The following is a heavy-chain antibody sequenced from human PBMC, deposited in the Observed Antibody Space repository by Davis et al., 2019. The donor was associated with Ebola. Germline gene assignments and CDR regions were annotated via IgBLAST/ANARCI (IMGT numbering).Heavy chain of an antibody. V-gene: IGHV5-51*01. D-gene: IGHD6-13*01. J-gene: IGHJ3*02. CDR1: GYTFTNYW. CDR3: ARQMTAAAGTFDAFDI. CDR2: ISPDGSDS. Sequence: GESLKISCEGSGYTFTNYWISWVRQMPGKGLEWMGIISPDGSDSRYSPSFQGQVTLSADKSVNSAYLQWSTLKASDTAMYYCARQMTAAAGTFDAFDIWGQGTMVTVSS.